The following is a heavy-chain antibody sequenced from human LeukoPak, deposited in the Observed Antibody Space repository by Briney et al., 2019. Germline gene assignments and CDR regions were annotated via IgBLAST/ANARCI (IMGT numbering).Heavy chain of an antibody. V-gene: IGHV3-21*06. Sequence: GGSLRLSCAASGFTFSTYSMNWVRQARGKGRVWVSSIASSRDYIYYASSLKGRFTISRDNAKNSLSLPMNSLRPDDTAVYYCARGRSITILRGVAISDGFDIWGQGTKVTVS. J-gene: IGHJ3*02. D-gene: IGHD3-10*01. CDR3: ARGRSITILRGVAISDGFDI. CDR2: IASSRDYI. CDR1: GFTFSTYS.